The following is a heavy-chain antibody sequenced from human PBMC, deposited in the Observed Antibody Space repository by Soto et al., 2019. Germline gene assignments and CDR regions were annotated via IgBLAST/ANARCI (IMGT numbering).Heavy chain of an antibody. CDR2: IYYSGST. J-gene: IGHJ6*03. Sequence: ETLSLTCTVSGGSISSYYWSWIRQPPGKGLEWIGYIYYSGSTNYNPSLKSRVTISVDTSKNQFSLKLSSVTAADTAVYYCARHGGIAAASLSYYYYYYYMDVWGKGTTVTVSS. D-gene: IGHD6-13*01. CDR3: ARHGGIAAASLSYYYYYYYMDV. CDR1: GGSISSYY. V-gene: IGHV4-59*08.